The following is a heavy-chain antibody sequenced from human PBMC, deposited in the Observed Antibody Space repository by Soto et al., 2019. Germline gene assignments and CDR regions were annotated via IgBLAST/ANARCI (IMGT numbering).Heavy chain of an antibody. CDR3: ARVGGFGATTIDY. Sequence: SETLSLTCSVSGGSISSSSHYWGWIRQSPGKGLEWIGSIYYSGSTYFNPSLKSRVTISVDTSKNQFSLKLSSVTAADTAVYYCARVGGFGATTIDYWGQGTLVTVSS. J-gene: IGHJ4*02. CDR1: GGSISSSSHY. CDR2: IYYSGST. D-gene: IGHD3-10*01. V-gene: IGHV4-39*07.